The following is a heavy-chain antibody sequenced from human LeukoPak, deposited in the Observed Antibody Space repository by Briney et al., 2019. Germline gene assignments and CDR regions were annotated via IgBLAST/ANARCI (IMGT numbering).Heavy chain of an antibody. CDR1: GFTFSSYA. J-gene: IGHJ4*02. CDR2: ISYDGSNK. V-gene: IGHV3-30*01. Sequence: GGSLRLSCAASGFTFSSYAMHWVRQAPGKGLERVAIISYDGSNKYYADSVKGRFTISRDNSKNTLYLQMNSLRAEDTAVYYCARGGYGDYGLTDYWGQGTLVTVSS. D-gene: IGHD4-17*01. CDR3: ARGGYGDYGLTDY.